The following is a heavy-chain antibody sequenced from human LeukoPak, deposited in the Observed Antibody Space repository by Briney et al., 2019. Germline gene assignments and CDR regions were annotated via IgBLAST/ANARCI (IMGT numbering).Heavy chain of an antibody. J-gene: IGHJ4*02. CDR1: GYTFTGYY. CDR3: ARVRAGDTRDFDF. D-gene: IGHD3-10*01. V-gene: IGHV1-2*02. Sequence: GASVKVSCKASGYTFTGYYMHWVRQAPGQGLEWMGWINPNSGGTNYAQKFQGRVTMTRDTPTSTVYMELSSLRSEDTAVYYCARVRAGDTRDFDFWGQGTLVTVSS. CDR2: INPNSGGT.